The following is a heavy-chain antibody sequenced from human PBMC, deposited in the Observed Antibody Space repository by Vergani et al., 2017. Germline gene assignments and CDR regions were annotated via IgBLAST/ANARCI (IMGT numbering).Heavy chain of an antibody. D-gene: IGHD6-19*01. V-gene: IGHV1-8*02. CDR1: GYTFTGYY. Sequence: QVQLVQSGAEVKKPGASVKVSCKASGYTFTGYYMHWVRQAPGQGLEWMGWINPNSGNTGYAQKFQGRVTMTRNTSISTAYMELSSLRSEDTAVYYCARSIAVKQALADYWGQGTLVTVSS. CDR3: ARSIAVKQALADY. J-gene: IGHJ4*02. CDR2: INPNSGNT.